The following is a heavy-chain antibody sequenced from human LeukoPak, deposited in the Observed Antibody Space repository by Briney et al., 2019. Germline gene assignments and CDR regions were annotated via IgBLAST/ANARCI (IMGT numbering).Heavy chain of an antibody. V-gene: IGHV3-23*01. CDR2: INYSGGST. Sequence: PGGSLRLSCAASGFTFSSDAMSRVRQAPGKGLEWVSTINYSGGSTYYADSVKGRFTISRDNSKNTLYLQMNSLRVEDTAVYYCANRPGWRAFDSWGQGTLVTVSS. CDR3: ANRPGWRAFDS. J-gene: IGHJ4*02. CDR1: GFTFSSDA.